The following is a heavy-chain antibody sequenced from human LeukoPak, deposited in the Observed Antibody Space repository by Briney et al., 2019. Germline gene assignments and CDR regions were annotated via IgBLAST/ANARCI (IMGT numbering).Heavy chain of an antibody. CDR3: ARDLTSHYFDY. D-gene: IGHD2-2*01. J-gene: IGHJ4*02. V-gene: IGHV1-69*13. Sequence: ASVKVSCKASGGTFSSYAISWVRQAPGQGLEWMGGIIPIFGTANYAQKFQGRVTITAGESTSTAYMELSSLRSEDTAVYYCARDLTSHYFDYWGQGTLVTVSS. CDR2: IIPIFGTA. CDR1: GGTFSSYA.